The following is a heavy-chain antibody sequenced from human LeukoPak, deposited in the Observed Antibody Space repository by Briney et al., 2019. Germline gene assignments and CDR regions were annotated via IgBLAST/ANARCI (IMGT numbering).Heavy chain of an antibody. J-gene: IGHJ4*02. CDR2: INPNSGGT. CDR1: GYTFTGYY. CDR3: ARGLVLPRRGFAY. Sequence: ASVKVSCNASGYTFTGYYMHWVRQAPGQGLEWMGWINPNSGGTNYAQKFQGRVTMTRDTSISTAYMELSRLRSEDTAVYYCARGLVLPRRGFAYWGQGTLVTVSS. D-gene: IGHD3-16*02. V-gene: IGHV1-2*02.